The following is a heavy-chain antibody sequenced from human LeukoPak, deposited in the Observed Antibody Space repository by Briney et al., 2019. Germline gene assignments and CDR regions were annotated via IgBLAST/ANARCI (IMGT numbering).Heavy chain of an antibody. CDR1: GFTFSDAW. Sequence: GGSLRLSCAASGFTFSDAWMSCVRQAPGKGLEWVGRIKSKTDGGTTDYAAPVKGRFTISRDDSKNTLYLQMNSLKTEDTAVYYCTTVDSGRDKRTSGYYYSMDVWGQGTTVTVSS. V-gene: IGHV3-15*01. D-gene: IGHD1-1*01. CDR3: TTVDSGRDKRTSGYYYSMDV. J-gene: IGHJ6*02. CDR2: IKSKTDGGTT.